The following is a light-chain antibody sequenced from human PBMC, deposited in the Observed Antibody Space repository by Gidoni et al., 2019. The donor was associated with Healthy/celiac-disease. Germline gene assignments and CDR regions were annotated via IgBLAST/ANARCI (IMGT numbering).Light chain of an antibody. V-gene: IGKV3-20*01. CDR2: DAS. CDR1: QSVTNNY. J-gene: IGKJ2*01. Sequence: IVLTHSPGNLSLSPGERATLSCRAGQSVTNNYLAWYQQKPGQTPRLVIYDASNRATGIPDRFSGSGSGPDFTLTISRLKPEDFAVYYCQQSGSSPYTFGQGSKLEIK. CDR3: QQSGSSPYT.